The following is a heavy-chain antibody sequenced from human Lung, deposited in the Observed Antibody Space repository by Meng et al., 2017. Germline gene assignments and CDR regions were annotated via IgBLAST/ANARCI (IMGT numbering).Heavy chain of an antibody. CDR1: GFTFSSYA. V-gene: IGHV3-21*01. D-gene: IGHD3-10*01. CDR2: ISESGNYR. Sequence: EVQLLESGGGLVQPGGSLRLSCAASGFTFSSYAMSWVRQAPGKGLEWVSSISESGNYRYYADSVKGRFTVTRDNAKNSLYLQMNSLRAEDTAVYYCARGDGSGSLFENWGQGTLVTVSS. CDR3: ARGDGSGSLFEN. J-gene: IGHJ4*02.